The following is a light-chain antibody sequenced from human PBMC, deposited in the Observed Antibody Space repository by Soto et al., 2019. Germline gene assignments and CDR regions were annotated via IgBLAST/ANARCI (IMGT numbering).Light chain of an antibody. Sequence: QSALTQPPSASGSPGQSVTISCTGTSSGINDYNSVSWYQQHPGKAPKLMIYEVTKRPSGVPDRFSGSKSGNTASLTVSGLQAEDEADYYCSSYAGSYSYVFGNGTKLTVL. CDR1: SSGINDYNS. V-gene: IGLV2-8*01. CDR2: EVT. J-gene: IGLJ1*01. CDR3: SSYAGSYSYV.